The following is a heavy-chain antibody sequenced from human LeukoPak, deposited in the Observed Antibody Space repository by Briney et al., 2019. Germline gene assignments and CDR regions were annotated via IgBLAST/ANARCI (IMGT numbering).Heavy chain of an antibody. J-gene: IGHJ4*02. CDR2: FDPEEAKM. Sequence: ASVTVSCKVSGNRLNELSIQWVRQAPGKGLECMGGFDPEEAKMVYAQNFQGRVTMTEDTSTQTAYMELSGLTSDETAFYYCTTRSGDFWSGFVNWGQGTLVTVSS. D-gene: IGHD3-3*01. CDR3: TTRSGDFWSGFVN. CDR1: GNRLNELS. V-gene: IGHV1-24*01.